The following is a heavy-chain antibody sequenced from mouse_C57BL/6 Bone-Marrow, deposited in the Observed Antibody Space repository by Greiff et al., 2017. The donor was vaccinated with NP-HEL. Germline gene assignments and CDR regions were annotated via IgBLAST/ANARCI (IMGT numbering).Heavy chain of an antibody. D-gene: IGHD2-5*01. V-gene: IGHV1-67*01. CDR3: ARLDFPYSKRNY. J-gene: IGHJ2*01. Sequence: VKLMESGPELVRPGVSVKISCKGSGYTFTDYAMHWVKQSHAKSLEWIGVISTYYGDASYNQKFKDKATMTVDKSSSTAYMELARLTSEDSAVYYCARLDFPYSKRNYWGQGTTLTVSS. CDR2: ISTYYGDA. CDR1: GYTFTDYA.